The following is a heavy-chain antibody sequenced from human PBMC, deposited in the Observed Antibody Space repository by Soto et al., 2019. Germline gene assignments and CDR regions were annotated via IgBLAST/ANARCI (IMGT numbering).Heavy chain of an antibody. J-gene: IGHJ4*02. V-gene: IGHV3-30*04. CDR1: GFQFRSYA. CDR2: TSYDGSNN. CDR3: ARDSTDYLDY. Sequence: GGSLRLSCAASGFQFRSYAMHWVRQAPGKGLEWVAVTSYDGSNNYDADSVKGRFFISRDNSKNTVYLQMDSLRPEDTAVYYCARDSTDYLDYWGQGTGVTVSS.